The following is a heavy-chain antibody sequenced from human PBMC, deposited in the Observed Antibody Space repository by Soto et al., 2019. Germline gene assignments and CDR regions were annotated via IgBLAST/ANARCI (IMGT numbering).Heavy chain of an antibody. V-gene: IGHV3-21*01. D-gene: IGHD3-10*01. Sequence: EVQLVESGGGLVKPGGSLRLSCAASGFTFSSYSMNWVRQAPGKGLEWVSSISSSSSYIYYADSVKGRFTISRDNAKNSLYLQMNSLRAEDTAVYYCARAGDDYYGSGSYLYYFEYWGQGTLVTVSS. J-gene: IGHJ4*02. CDR3: ARAGDDYYGSGSYLYYFEY. CDR2: ISSSSSYI. CDR1: GFTFSSYS.